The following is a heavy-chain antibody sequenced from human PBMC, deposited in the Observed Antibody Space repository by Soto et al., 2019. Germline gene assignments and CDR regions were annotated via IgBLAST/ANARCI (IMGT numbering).Heavy chain of an antibody. CDR2: ISGSGGST. CDR1: GFTFSSYA. J-gene: IGHJ6*02. V-gene: IGHV3-23*01. D-gene: IGHD5-12*01. CDR3: AKDFSPEEWVLYGMDV. Sequence: GGSLRLSCAASGFTFSSYAMSWVRQAPGKGLEWVSAISGSGGSTYYADSVKGRFTISRDNSKNTLYLQMNSLRAEDTAVYYCAKDFSPEEWVLYGMDVWGQGTTVTVSS.